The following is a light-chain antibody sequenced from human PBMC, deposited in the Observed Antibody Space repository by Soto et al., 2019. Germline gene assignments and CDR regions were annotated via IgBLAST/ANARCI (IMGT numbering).Light chain of an antibody. V-gene: IGKV3D-20*02. CDR3: QQRSNWLPIT. J-gene: IGKJ5*01. Sequence: EIVLTQSPGTLSLSPGERATLSCRTSESVRSSYLAWYQQKPGQPPRLLIYGASSRATGVPARFSGSGSGTDFTLTISRLEPEDFAVYYCQQRSNWLPITFGQGTRLEIK. CDR2: GAS. CDR1: ESVRSSY.